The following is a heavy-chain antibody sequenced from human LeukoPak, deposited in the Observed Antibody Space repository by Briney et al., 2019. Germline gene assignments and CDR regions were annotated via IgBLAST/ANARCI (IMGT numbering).Heavy chain of an antibody. Sequence: GGSLRLSCAASGFTFSSYSMNWVRQAPGKGLEWVSSISSSSSYIYYADSVKGRFTISRDNAKNSLYLQMSSLRAEDTAVYYCATVNCGGDCYSPSYFDYWGQGALVTVSS. CDR2: ISSSSSYI. D-gene: IGHD2-21*02. CDR1: GFTFSSYS. V-gene: IGHV3-21*01. J-gene: IGHJ4*02. CDR3: ATVNCGGDCYSPSYFDY.